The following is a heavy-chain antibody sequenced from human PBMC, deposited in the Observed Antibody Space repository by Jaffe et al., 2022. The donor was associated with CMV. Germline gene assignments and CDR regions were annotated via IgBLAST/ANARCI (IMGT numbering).Heavy chain of an antibody. V-gene: IGHV4-39*01. Sequence: QLQLQESGPGLVKPSETLSLTCTVSGGSISSSSYYWGWIRQPPGKGLEWIGSIYYSGSTYYNPSLKSRVTISVDTSKNQFSLKLSSVTAADTAVYYCARHEILEWLLEGKGGWFDPWGQGTLVTVSS. J-gene: IGHJ5*02. D-gene: IGHD3-3*01. CDR3: ARHEILEWLLEGKGGWFDP. CDR2: IYYSGST. CDR1: GGSISSSSYY.